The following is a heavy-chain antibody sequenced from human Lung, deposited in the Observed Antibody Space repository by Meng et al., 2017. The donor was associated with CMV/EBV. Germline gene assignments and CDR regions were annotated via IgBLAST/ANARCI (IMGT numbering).Heavy chain of an antibody. D-gene: IGHD2-2*02. CDR2: ISGSGGST. CDR3: AKFRGCTEEGTSCYSFYYYYYGMDV. CDR1: GFTFSSYA. V-gene: IGHV3-23*01. J-gene: IGHJ6*02. Sequence: SXAASGFTFSSYAMSWVRQAPGKGLEWVSAISGSGGSTYYADSVKGRFTISRDNSKNTLCLQMNSLRAEDTAVYYCAKFRGCTEEGTSCYSFYYYYYGMDVWXQGTXVTVSS.